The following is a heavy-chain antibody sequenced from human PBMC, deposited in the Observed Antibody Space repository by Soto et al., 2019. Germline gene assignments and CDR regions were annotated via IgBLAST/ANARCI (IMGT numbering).Heavy chain of an antibody. CDR3: VRDRGYGPLDS. D-gene: IGHD5-12*01. Sequence: QLQLQESGSGLVKPSQTLSLTCAVSGGSITSDSWSWIRQPPGKGLEWIGYIYHKGRAFYNSSLKSRVTMSVDMSKNQISLNLRSVTAADTAVYYCVRDRGYGPLDSWGQGTLVTVSS. CDR1: GGSITSDS. CDR2: IYHKGRA. J-gene: IGHJ4*02. V-gene: IGHV4-30-2*01.